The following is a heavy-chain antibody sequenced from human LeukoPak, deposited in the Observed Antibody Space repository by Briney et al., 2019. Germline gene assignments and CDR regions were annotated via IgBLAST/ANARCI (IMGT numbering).Heavy chain of an antibody. D-gene: IGHD4-23*01. J-gene: IGHJ4*02. CDR1: GVTLSTYA. CDR2: ISSSGSGDNT. CDR3: VKDRYGGSRPFDY. Sequence: GGSLRLSCAASGVTLSTYAMSWARQAPGKGLEWVSGISSSGSGDNTYYADSVKGRFTISRDNSKNTLYLQMSSLRAEDTAVYYCVKDRYGGSRPFDYWGQGTLVTVSS. V-gene: IGHV3-23*01.